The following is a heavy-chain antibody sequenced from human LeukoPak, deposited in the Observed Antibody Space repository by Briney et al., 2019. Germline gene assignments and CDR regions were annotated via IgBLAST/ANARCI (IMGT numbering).Heavy chain of an antibody. CDR3: ARSRTYCGGDCPFDY. Sequence: SGTLSLTCAVSGGSISSSNWWSWVRQPPGKGLEWIGEIYHSGSTNYNPSLKSRVTISVDKSKNQFSLKLSSVTAADTAVYYCARSRTYCGGDCPFDYWGQGTLVTVSS. CDR2: IYHSGST. J-gene: IGHJ4*02. CDR1: GGSISSSNW. V-gene: IGHV4-4*02. D-gene: IGHD2-21*02.